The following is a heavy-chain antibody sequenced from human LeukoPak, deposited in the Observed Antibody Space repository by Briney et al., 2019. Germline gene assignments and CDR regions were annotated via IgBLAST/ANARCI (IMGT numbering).Heavy chain of an antibody. D-gene: IGHD3-10*01. V-gene: IGHV4-34*01. J-gene: IGHJ1*01. CDR2: MNHSGST. Sequence: SETLSFTCAVYSGSFSGYYWSWIRQPPGKGLEWIGEMNHSGSTNYSPSLKSRVIVSVDTSKNQFSLKLTSVTAADTAVYYCARHGFAGAFQHWGQGTLVTVSS. CDR3: ARHGFAGAFQH. CDR1: SGSFSGYY.